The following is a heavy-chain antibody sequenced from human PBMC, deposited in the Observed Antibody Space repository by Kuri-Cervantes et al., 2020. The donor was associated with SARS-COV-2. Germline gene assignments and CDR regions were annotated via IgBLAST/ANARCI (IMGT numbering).Heavy chain of an antibody. CDR1: GFTFSSYA. V-gene: IGHV3-64D*06. CDR2: ISSNGGST. Sequence: GESLKISCSASGFTFSSYAMHWVRQAPGKGLEYVSAISSNGGSTYYADSVKGRFTISRDKSKNTLYLQMSSLRAEDTAVYYCVKDYYGLGSYYMNWFDPWGQGTLVTVSS. CDR3: VKDYYGLGSYYMNWFDP. D-gene: IGHD3-10*01. J-gene: IGHJ5*02.